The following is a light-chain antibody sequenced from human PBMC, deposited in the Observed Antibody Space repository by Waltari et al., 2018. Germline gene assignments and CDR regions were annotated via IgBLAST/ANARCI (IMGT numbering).Light chain of an antibody. CDR2: EVS. Sequence: QSALTQPASVSGSPGQSITISCTGTSSDVGGYNYVSWYQQPPGKAPKLLSYEVSNRPPVVSNRFSGAKSANTASLPISGLQAEEEADYSCSSYTSSSTLGVFGGGTKLTVL. CDR1: SSDVGGYNY. V-gene: IGLV2-14*01. CDR3: SSYTSSSTLGV. J-gene: IGLJ3*02.